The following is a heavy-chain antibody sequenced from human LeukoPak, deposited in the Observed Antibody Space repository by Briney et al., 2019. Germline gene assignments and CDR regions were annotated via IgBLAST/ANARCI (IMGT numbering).Heavy chain of an antibody. Sequence: ASVKVSCKASGYTFTSYGIIWVRQAPGQGLEWMGWISAYNGNTNYAQKLQGRVTMTTDTSTSTAYMELRSLRSDDTAVYYCARTEYYYDSSGSPGGYWGQGTLVTVSS. J-gene: IGHJ4*02. CDR3: ARTEYYYDSSGSPGGY. D-gene: IGHD3-22*01. CDR2: ISAYNGNT. CDR1: GYTFTSYG. V-gene: IGHV1-18*01.